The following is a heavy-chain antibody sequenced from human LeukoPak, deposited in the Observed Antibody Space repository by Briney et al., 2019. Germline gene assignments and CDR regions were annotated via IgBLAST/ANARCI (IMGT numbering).Heavy chain of an antibody. Sequence: ASVKVSCKVSGYNLTELSMHWVRQAPGKGLEWMGGFDPEDGETIYAQKFQGRVTMTEDTSTDTAYMELSSLRSEDTAVYYCAKVDSSGYYYRLYGMDVWGQGTTVTVSS. CDR2: FDPEDGET. V-gene: IGHV1-24*01. J-gene: IGHJ6*02. CDR1: GYNLTELS. CDR3: AKVDSSGYYYRLYGMDV. D-gene: IGHD3-22*01.